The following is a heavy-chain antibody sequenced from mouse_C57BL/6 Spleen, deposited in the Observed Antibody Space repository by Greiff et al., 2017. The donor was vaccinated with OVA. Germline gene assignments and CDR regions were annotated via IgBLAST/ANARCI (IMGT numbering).Heavy chain of an antibody. V-gene: IGHV5-16*01. CDR1: GFTFSDYY. Sequence: EVKLVESEGGLVQPGSSMKLSCTASGFTFSDYYMAWVRQVPEKGLEWVANINYDGSSTYYLDSLKSRFIISRDNAKNILYLQMSSLKSEDTATYYCARGIYYYGSSYLAMDYWGQGTSVTVSS. CDR2: INYDGSST. J-gene: IGHJ4*01. CDR3: ARGIYYYGSSYLAMDY. D-gene: IGHD1-1*01.